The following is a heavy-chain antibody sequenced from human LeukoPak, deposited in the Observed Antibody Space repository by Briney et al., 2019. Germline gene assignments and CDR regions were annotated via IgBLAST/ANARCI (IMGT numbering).Heavy chain of an antibody. CDR2: IYYSGST. V-gene: IGHV4-39*01. CDR3: ARNRDGYESDY. Sequence: SETLSLTCTVSGGSISSSSYYWGWIRQPPGKGLEWIGSIYYSGSTYYNPSLKSRVTISVDTSKNQFSLKLSSVTAADTAVYYCARNRDGYESDYWGQGTLVTVSS. D-gene: IGHD5-24*01. CDR1: GGSISSSSYY. J-gene: IGHJ4*02.